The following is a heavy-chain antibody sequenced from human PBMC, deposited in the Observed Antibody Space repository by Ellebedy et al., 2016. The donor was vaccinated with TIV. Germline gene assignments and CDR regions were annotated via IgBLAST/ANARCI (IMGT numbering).Heavy chain of an antibody. Sequence: SGPTLVKPTQTLTLSCTLSVLSVSPNGMRGHWIRQPPGKALEWLARIDWDDDTFYSTSLKTMLTISKDTSKNQVVLTMTDMDPVDTATYYCARNSRDDFDIWGQGTRVTVSS. CDR2: IDWDDDT. V-gene: IGHV2-70*04. J-gene: IGHJ3*02. CDR1: VLSVSPNGMR. CDR3: ARNSRDDFDI.